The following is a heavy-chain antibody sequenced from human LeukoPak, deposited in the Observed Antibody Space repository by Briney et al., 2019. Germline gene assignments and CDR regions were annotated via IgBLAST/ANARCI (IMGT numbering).Heavy chain of an antibody. J-gene: IGHJ4*02. Sequence: PSETLSLNCTVSGGSISSHYWLWTRRPPVNCPDSIAYISCSESTNYNPSLKSRVTISLDTSKNQFSLNLSSVTAAATAVYYCARHSSDIAGRPNDYWGQGTLVTVSS. CDR3: ARHSSDIAGRPNDY. CDR2: ISCSEST. V-gene: IGHV4-59*08. CDR1: GGSISSHY. D-gene: IGHD6-6*01.